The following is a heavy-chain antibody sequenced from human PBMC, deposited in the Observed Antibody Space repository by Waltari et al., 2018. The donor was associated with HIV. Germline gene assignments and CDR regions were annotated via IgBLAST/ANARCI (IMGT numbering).Heavy chain of an antibody. V-gene: IGHV4-34*01. D-gene: IGHD6-19*01. CDR2: IDQSGST. CDR1: GASFSGYY. J-gene: IGHJ6*02. CDR3: ARMRAVAVAGDWGWDHYYYGLDV. Sequence: QVQLQQWGAGLLKPSETLSLTCAVYGASFSGYYWTWIRQSPGRGLEWIGEIDQSGSTDYHPSLKSRVTMSVDTSKKQFSLRFTSATAADTAVYFCARMRAVAVAGDWGWDHYYYGLDVWGQGTTVTVS.